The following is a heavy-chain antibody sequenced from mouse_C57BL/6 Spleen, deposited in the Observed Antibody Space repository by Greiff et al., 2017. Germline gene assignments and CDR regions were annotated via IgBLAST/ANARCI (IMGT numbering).Heavy chain of an antibody. J-gene: IGHJ3*01. D-gene: IGHD2-3*01. V-gene: IGHV1-15*01. Sequence: VQLQQSGAELVRPGASVTLSCKASGYTFTDYEMHWVKQTPVHGLEWIGAIDPETGGTAYNQKFKGKAILTADKSSSTAYMELRSLTPEDSAVYYCTVSHDGYYLRFAYWGQGTLVTVSA. CDR2: IDPETGGT. CDR3: TVSHDGYYLRFAY. CDR1: GYTFTDYE.